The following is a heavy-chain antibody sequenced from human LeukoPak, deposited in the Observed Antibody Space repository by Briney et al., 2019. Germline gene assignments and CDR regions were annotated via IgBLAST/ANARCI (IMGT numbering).Heavy chain of an antibody. CDR2: INPSGGST. D-gene: IGHD7-27*01. CDR1: GYTFTSYY. J-gene: IGHJ4*02. V-gene: IGHV1-46*01. Sequence: ASVKVSCKTSGYTFTSYYMHWVRQAPGQGLEWMGIINPSGGSTSYAQKFQGRITMTRDTSTSTVYMELSSLRSEDTAVYYCTKGLGLDDYWGQGTLVTVSS. CDR3: TKGLGLDDY.